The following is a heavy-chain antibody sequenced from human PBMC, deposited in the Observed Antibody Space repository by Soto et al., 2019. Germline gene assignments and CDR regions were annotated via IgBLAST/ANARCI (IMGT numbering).Heavy chain of an antibody. CDR1: GGTFSSYA. CDR3: ASIAAAVEGHFDY. J-gene: IGHJ4*02. D-gene: IGHD6-13*01. CDR2: IIPIFGTA. V-gene: IGHV1-69*13. Sequence: SVKVSCKASGGTFSSYAISWVRQAPGQGLEWMGGIIPIFGTANYAQKFQGRVTITADESTSTAYMELSSLRSEDTAVYYCASIAAAVEGHFDYWGQGTLVTVSS.